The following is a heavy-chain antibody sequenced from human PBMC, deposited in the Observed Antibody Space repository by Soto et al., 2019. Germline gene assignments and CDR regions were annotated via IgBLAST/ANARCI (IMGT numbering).Heavy chain of an antibody. D-gene: IGHD2-8*01. J-gene: IGHJ4*02. V-gene: IGHV3-30-3*01. CDR3: ARDRKAVLMVYATYYFDY. CDR1: GFTFSSYA. Sequence: GGSLRLSCAASGFTFSSYAMHWVRQAPGKGLEWVAVISYDGSNKYYADSVKGRFPISRDNSKNTLYLQMNSLRAEDTAVYYCARDRKAVLMVYATYYFDYWGQGTLVTVSS. CDR2: ISYDGSNK.